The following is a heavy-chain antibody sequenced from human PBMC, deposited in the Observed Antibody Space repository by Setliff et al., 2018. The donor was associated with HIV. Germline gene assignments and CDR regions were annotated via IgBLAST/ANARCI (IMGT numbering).Heavy chain of an antibody. D-gene: IGHD3-9*01. CDR2: ISAYNGNT. CDR1: GYTFTSYG. V-gene: IGHV1-18*01. Sequence: ASVKVSCKASGYTFTSYGISWVRQAPGQGLEWMGWISAYNGNTNYAQKLQGRVTMTTDTSTSTAYMELRSLRSEDTAVYYCAREPRYIFGASFYYGMDVWGQGTTFTVSS. CDR3: AREPRYIFGASFYYGMDV. J-gene: IGHJ6*02.